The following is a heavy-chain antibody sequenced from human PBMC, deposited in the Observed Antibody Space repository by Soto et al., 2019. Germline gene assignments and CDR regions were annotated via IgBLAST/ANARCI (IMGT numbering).Heavy chain of an antibody. J-gene: IGHJ4*02. Sequence: SETLSLTCPVSGASITNFYWSWIRQSARKGLEWIGRIYTRGSTDYNPSLKSRVTMSIDTSKNQLSLTLTSVTAADTAVYYCAKGGAYYFDSWGQGILVTVSS. CDR2: IYTRGST. D-gene: IGHD3-16*01. V-gene: IGHV4-4*07. CDR1: GASITNFY. CDR3: AKGGAYYFDS.